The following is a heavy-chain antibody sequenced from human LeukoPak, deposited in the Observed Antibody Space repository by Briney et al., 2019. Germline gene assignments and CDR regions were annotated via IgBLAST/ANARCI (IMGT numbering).Heavy chain of an antibody. CDR2: ISTGSTTI. J-gene: IGHJ4*02. V-gene: IGHV3-48*01. Sequence: GGSLRLSCAASGFTFSTYSMNWVRQAPGKGLEWVSYISTGSTTIYYADSVKGRFTISRDNAKNSLYLQMNSLSAADTAVYYCARGSGSYPLPFDYWGQGTLVTVSS. D-gene: IGHD1-26*01. CDR3: ARGSGSYPLPFDY. CDR1: GFTFSTYS.